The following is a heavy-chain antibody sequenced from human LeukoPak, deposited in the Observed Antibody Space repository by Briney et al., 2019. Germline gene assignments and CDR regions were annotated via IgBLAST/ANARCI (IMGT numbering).Heavy chain of an antibody. J-gene: IGHJ4*02. CDR3: ARARGSPGDFDY. V-gene: IGHV4-31*03. CDR2: IYYSGST. Sequence: KPSQTLSLTCTVSGGSISSDGYYWSWIRQHPGKGLEWIGYIYYSGSTYYNPSLKSRVTISVDTSKNQFSLKLSSVTAADTAVYYCARARGSPGDFDYSGQGTLVTVAS. CDR1: GGSISSDGYY. D-gene: IGHD3-10*01.